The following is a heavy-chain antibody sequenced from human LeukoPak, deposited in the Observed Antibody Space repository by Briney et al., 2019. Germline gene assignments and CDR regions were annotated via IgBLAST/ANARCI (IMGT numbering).Heavy chain of an antibody. V-gene: IGHV4-34*01. Sequence: SETLSLTCAVYGGSFSGYYWSWIRQLPGKGLEWIGEINHSGSTNYNPALKSRVTISVDTSKNQFSLKLSSVAAADTAVYYCARHRSGWLQSSLDYWGQGTLVTVSS. D-gene: IGHD5-24*01. CDR2: INHSGST. CDR1: GGSFSGYY. CDR3: ARHRSGWLQSSLDY. J-gene: IGHJ4*02.